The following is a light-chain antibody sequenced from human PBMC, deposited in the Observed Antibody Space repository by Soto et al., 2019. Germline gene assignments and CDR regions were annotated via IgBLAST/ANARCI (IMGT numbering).Light chain of an antibody. CDR1: QGISSY. CDR2: AAS. V-gene: IGKV1-9*01. Sequence: IQLTQSPSSLSASVGDRVTITCWASQGISSYLAWYQQKSGKAPKLLIYAASTLQSGVPSRFSGSGSGTDFTLTISSLQPEDFATYYCQQLNSYPRTFGQGTKVEIK. CDR3: QQLNSYPRT. J-gene: IGKJ1*01.